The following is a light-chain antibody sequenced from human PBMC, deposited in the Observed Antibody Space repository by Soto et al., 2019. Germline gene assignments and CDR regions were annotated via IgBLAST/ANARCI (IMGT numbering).Light chain of an antibody. Sequence: QSVVTQPPSAAGTAGQSVTISCTGTSSDIGTHGYVSWYQQNPGKAPKLMLYEVNQRPSGVPDRVSGSKSGNTASLTVSGLQAEDEANYYCSSYAGGNNWVFGGGTKVTAL. CDR2: EVN. J-gene: IGLJ3*02. V-gene: IGLV2-8*01. CDR1: SSDIGTHGY. CDR3: SSYAGGNNWV.